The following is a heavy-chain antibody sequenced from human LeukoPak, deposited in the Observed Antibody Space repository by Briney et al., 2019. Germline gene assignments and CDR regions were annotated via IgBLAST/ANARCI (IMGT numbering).Heavy chain of an antibody. CDR1: GYSISSGYY. CDR2: IYHSGST. CDR3: ARLRFLEWPPYWYFDL. Sequence: SETLSLTCTVSGYSISSGYYWGWIRQPPGKGLEWIGSIYHSGSTYYNPSLKSRVTISVDTSKNQFSLKLSSVTAADTAVYYCARLRFLEWPPYWYFDLWGRGTLVTVSS. D-gene: IGHD3-3*01. J-gene: IGHJ2*01. V-gene: IGHV4-38-2*02.